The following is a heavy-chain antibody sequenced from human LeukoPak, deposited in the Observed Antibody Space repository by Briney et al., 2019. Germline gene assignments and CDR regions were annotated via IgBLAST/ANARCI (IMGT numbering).Heavy chain of an antibody. J-gene: IGHJ4*02. V-gene: IGHV3-43D*03. CDR3: AKGTSSWHEFDS. D-gene: IGHD6-13*01. CDR1: GFTLSSYS. Sequence: GGSLRLSCAAFGFTLSSYSMNWVGQAPGKGLDWVSLITWDGDSTYYADSVKGRFTISRDNSKNYLYLQMNSLRAEDTALYYCAKGTSSWHEFDSWGQGTLVTVSS. CDR2: ITWDGDST.